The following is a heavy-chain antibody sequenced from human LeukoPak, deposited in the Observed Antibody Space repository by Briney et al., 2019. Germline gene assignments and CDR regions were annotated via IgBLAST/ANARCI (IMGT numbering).Heavy chain of an antibody. D-gene: IGHD3-10*01. Sequence: SETLSLTCTVSGYSISSGYYWGWIRQPPGKGLEWIGSIYHSGSTNYNPSLKSRVTISVDTSKNQFSLKLSSVTAADTAVYYCAREGSSGSIGNSFDYWGQGTLVTVSS. V-gene: IGHV4-38-2*02. CDR1: GYSISSGYY. CDR3: AREGSSGSIGNSFDY. J-gene: IGHJ4*02. CDR2: IYHSGST.